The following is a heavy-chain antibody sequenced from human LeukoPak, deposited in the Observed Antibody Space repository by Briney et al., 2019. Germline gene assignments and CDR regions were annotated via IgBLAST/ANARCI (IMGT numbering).Heavy chain of an antibody. D-gene: IGHD2-15*01. Sequence: GRSLRLSCAASGFTFSSYGMHWVRQAPGKGLEWVAVIWRDGGNIYYAGSVKGRFTISRDNSKNTLYLQMNSLRAEDTAVYYCAKVNTATYIIRDAFDIWGQGAMVTVSS. V-gene: IGHV3-33*06. CDR3: AKVNTATYIIRDAFDI. CDR1: GFTFSSYG. CDR2: IWRDGGNI. J-gene: IGHJ3*02.